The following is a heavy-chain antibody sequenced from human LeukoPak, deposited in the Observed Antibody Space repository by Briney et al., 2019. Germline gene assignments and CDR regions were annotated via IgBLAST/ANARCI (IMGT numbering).Heavy chain of an antibody. CDR2: ISAYNGNT. CDR3: ARVRGDI. V-gene: IGHV1-18*01. Sequence: ASVKVSCKASGYTFTSYGISWVRRAPGQGLEWMGWISAYNGNTNYAQKFQGRVTITADKSTSTAYMELSSLRSEDTAVYYCARVRGDIWGQGTMVTVSS. CDR1: GYTFTSYG. J-gene: IGHJ3*02.